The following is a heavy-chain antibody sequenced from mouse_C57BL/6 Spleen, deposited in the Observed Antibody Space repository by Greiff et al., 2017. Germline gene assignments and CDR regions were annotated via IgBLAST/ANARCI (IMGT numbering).Heavy chain of an antibody. CDR1: GFTFSDYG. CDR2: ISSGSSTI. CDR3: ARGGHDD. V-gene: IGHV5-17*01. J-gene: IGHJ2*01. D-gene: IGHD3-3*01. Sequence: EVKLMESGGGLVKPGGSLKLSCAASGFTFSDYGMHWVRQAPEKGLEWVAYISSGSSTIYYADTVKGRFTISRDNAKNTLFLQMNSLRSEDTAMDYCARGGHDDGGQGTTLTVAS.